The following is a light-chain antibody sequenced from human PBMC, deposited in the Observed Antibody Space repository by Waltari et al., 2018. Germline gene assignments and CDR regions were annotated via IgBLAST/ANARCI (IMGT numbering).Light chain of an antibody. J-gene: IGLJ2*01. Sequence: QQPPGKAPKLLIFGDSRRPSGVSYRFSGSKSGNSASLTISGLQSEDEATYYCTAYMACVTLELFGGGTRLTVL. V-gene: IGLV2-14*02. CDR3: TAYMACVTLEL. CDR2: GDS.